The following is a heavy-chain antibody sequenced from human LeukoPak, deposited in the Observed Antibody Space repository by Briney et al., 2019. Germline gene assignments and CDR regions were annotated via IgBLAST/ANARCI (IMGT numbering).Heavy chain of an antibody. J-gene: IGHJ4*02. CDR2: IWFDGSNQ. D-gene: IGHD3-16*01. Sequence: PGTSLRLSCAASGFTFSNYGMHWARQAPGKGLEWVALIWFDGSNQYYANSVKGRFTVSRDNSKNTLYLLMNSLRADDTAVYYCAKDFARAGGDYFDYWGQGTLVTVSS. CDR1: GFTFSNYG. CDR3: AKDFARAGGDYFDY. V-gene: IGHV3-33*06.